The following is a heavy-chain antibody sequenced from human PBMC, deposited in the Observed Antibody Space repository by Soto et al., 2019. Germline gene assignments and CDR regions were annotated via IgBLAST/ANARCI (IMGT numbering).Heavy chain of an antibody. CDR3: SRGDEVRATFYYHYAMDV. CDR1: GWSFSGYY. Sequence: SETLSLTCAVYGWSFSGYYWSWIRQPPGKGLEWIGEINHRGSTNYNPSLKSRVTISVDTSKNQFSLKLTSVTAADTAVYYCSRGDEVRATFYYHYAMDVWGQGTTVTVSS. V-gene: IGHV4-34*01. D-gene: IGHD3-10*01. CDR2: INHRGST. J-gene: IGHJ6*02.